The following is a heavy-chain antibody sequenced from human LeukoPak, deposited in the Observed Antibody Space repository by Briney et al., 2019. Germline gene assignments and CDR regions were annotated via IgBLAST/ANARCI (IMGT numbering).Heavy chain of an antibody. CDR3: AREGVVPVADH. CDR1: GFTFSTYT. CDR2: ISYDGSNK. D-gene: IGHD3-16*01. Sequence: PGGSLRLSCAASGFTFSTYTMHWVRQAPGKGLEWVAVISYDGSNKYYADSVQGRFTISRDNYKNTLCVQMNSLRDEDTAVYYCAREGVVPVADHWGQGTLVTVSS. V-gene: IGHV3-30-3*01. J-gene: IGHJ4*02.